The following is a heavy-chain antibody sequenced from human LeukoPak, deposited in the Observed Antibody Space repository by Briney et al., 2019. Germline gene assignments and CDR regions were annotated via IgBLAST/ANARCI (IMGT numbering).Heavy chain of an antibody. CDR1: GGTFSSYA. CDR3: ASGRITMVRGVMPSKASAYYYYMDV. D-gene: IGHD3-10*01. CDR2: IIPIFGTA. Sequence: ASVKVSCKASGGTFSSYAISWVRQAPGQGLEWMGGIIPIFGTANYAQKFQGRVTITADESTSTAYMELSSLRSEDTAVYYCASGRITMVRGVMPSKASAYYYYMDVWGKGTTVTISS. J-gene: IGHJ6*03. V-gene: IGHV1-69*13.